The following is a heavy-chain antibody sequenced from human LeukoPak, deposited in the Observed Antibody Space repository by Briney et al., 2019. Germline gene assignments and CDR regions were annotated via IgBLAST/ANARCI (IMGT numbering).Heavy chain of an antibody. CDR3: AKPYSTGWYDY. CDR2: ISDSGGST. D-gene: IGHD6-19*01. CDR1: GFTFSSYS. V-gene: IGHV3-23*01. Sequence: GGSLRLSRAASGFTFSSYSMNWVRQAPGKGLEWVSVISDSGGSTYYADSVKGRFTISRDNSKSTLYLQMNSLRAEDTAVYYCAKPYSTGWYDYWGQGTLVTVSS. J-gene: IGHJ4*02.